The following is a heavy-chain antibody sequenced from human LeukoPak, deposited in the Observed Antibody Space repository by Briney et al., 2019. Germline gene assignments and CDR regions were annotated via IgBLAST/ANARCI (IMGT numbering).Heavy chain of an antibody. CDR2: LYSGGTT. V-gene: IGHV3-53*05. J-gene: IGHJ4*02. CDR1: GFTVSNNF. CDR3: ASSGPGGAAAGLFDY. Sequence: GGSLRLSCAAFGFTVSNNFLSWVRQAPGKGLEWVSVLYSGGTTFYADSVKGRFTISRDNSMNTLYLQMKSLRPEDTAVYYCASSGPGGAAAGLFDYWGQGTLVTVSS. D-gene: IGHD6-13*01.